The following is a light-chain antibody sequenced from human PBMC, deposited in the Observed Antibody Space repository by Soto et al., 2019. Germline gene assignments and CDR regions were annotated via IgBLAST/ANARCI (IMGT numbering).Light chain of an antibody. Sequence: EIVLPQSPGTLSLSPGERATLSCMASQSVSSSYLAWYQQKPGQAPRLLIYGASSRATGIPDRFSGSGSGTDFTLTISRLEPEDFAVYYCQQYGSSPWTFGQGTKVDI. J-gene: IGKJ1*01. CDR3: QQYGSSPWT. V-gene: IGKV3-20*01. CDR1: QSVSSSY. CDR2: GAS.